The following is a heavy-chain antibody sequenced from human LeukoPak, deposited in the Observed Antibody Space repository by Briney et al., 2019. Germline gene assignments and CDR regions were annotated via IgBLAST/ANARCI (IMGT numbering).Heavy chain of an antibody. CDR3: ATTNQPMYYDILTGYSDYYFDY. CDR2: ISSSSSTI. Sequence: PGGSLRLSCATSGFTFSNFGMNWVRQAPGKGLEWISYISSSSSTIYYAGSVKGRFTISRDNAKNSLYLQMNSLRAEDTAVYYCATTNQPMYYDILTGYSDYYFDYWGQGTLVTVSS. V-gene: IGHV3-48*04. CDR1: GFTFSNFG. D-gene: IGHD3-9*01. J-gene: IGHJ4*02.